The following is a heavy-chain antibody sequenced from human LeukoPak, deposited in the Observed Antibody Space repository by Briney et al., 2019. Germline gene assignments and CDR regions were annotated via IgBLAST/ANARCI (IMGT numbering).Heavy chain of an antibody. V-gene: IGHV5-51*01. J-gene: IGHJ4*02. CDR1: GYAFSSHW. CDR3: ARHSNWNHIDY. D-gene: IGHD1-1*01. Sequence: GESLKISCKGFGYAFSSHWIGWVRQKPGEGLEWMGITYPGDSDTRYSPSFQGHVTISADKSISTAYMQWSSLMASDNAIYYCARHSNWNHIDYWGQGTLVTVSS. CDR2: TYPGDSDT.